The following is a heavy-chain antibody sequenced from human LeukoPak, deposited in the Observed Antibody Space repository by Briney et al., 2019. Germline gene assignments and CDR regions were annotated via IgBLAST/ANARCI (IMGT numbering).Heavy chain of an antibody. Sequence: GGSLRLSCAASGFSFSGYAMSWVRQAPGKGLEWVSVISGSGGSTDYADSVKGRFTISRDNSKNTLYLQMNSLRAEDTAVYYCAKDLDQAAAANGIWDYWGQGTLVTVSS. V-gene: IGHV3-23*01. CDR3: AKDLDQAAAANGIWDY. D-gene: IGHD6-13*01. J-gene: IGHJ4*02. CDR1: GFSFSGYA. CDR2: ISGSGGST.